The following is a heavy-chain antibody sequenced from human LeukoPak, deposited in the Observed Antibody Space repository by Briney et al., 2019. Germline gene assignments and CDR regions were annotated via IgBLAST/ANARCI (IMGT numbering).Heavy chain of an antibody. Sequence: GESLKISCKVSGYIFTSYYIGWVRRMPGKGLQWMGVTYPGGSDTRYSPSFQGQVTISADKSISTAYLQWSSLKASDTAIYYCARAASGTARFDFWGQGTLVTVSS. V-gene: IGHV5-51*01. CDR2: TYPGGSDT. CDR1: GYIFTSYY. J-gene: IGHJ4*02. D-gene: IGHD6-13*01. CDR3: ARAASGTARFDF.